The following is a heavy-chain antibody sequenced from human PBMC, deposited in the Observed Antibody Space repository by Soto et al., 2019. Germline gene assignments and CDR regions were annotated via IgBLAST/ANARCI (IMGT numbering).Heavy chain of an antibody. Sequence: SETLSLTCAVSGGSISSGGYSCCWIRQPPGKGLEWIGYIYQSGSTSYNPSLRSRVTISVDVSKNQFSLKVSSVTAADTAVYYCARGYSSSSRLDYWGQGTLVTVST. J-gene: IGHJ4*02. V-gene: IGHV4-30-2*01. CDR1: GGSISSGGYS. CDR3: ARGYSSSSRLDY. CDR2: IYQSGST. D-gene: IGHD6-6*01.